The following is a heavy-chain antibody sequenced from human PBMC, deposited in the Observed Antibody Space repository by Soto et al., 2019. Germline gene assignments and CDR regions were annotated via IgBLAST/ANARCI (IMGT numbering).Heavy chain of an antibody. CDR3: AHKGGFGYPAS. Sequence: QITLKESGRMLVKPTQALTMTCTCSGFSLTNSGVGMGWIRQPPGKALEWLDLFYWDYDKRYSQSLTNRLTLSRDTSKIQAVLTLTNVGPTDTGSYFCAHKGGFGYPASWGQGILVTVS. V-gene: IGHV2-5*02. J-gene: IGHJ4*02. D-gene: IGHD5-18*01. CDR2: FYWDYDK. CDR1: GFSLTNSGVG.